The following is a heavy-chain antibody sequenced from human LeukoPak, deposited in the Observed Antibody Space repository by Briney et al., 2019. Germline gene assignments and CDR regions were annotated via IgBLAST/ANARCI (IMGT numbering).Heavy chain of an antibody. J-gene: IGHJ4*02. CDR1: GFIFANYA. CDR3: ARYAWSLGPAPGTPLFDY. D-gene: IGHD6-13*01. V-gene: IGHV3-30-3*01. Sequence: GGALRLSCAASGFIFANYAMHWVRQAPGKGLEWVALISNAGSDKFYANSVKGRFTISRDNSDNTLYMQMNSLRAEDTAVYYCARYAWSLGPAPGTPLFDYWGQGTLVTVSS. CDR2: ISNAGSDK.